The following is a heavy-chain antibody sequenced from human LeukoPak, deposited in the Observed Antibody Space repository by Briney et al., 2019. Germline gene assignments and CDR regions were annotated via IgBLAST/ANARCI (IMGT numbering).Heavy chain of an antibody. Sequence: GGSLRPSCEASGFTFSSYIMNWVRQAPGKGLEWVSSISSSGNSMYYADSVKGRFTISRDNAKNSLFLQMNSLRAEDTAVYYCARKGDAYGSDSYFYMDVWGKGTAVTVSS. D-gene: IGHD5-24*01. CDR2: ISSSGNSM. J-gene: IGHJ6*03. CDR1: GFTFSSYI. V-gene: IGHV3-21*01. CDR3: ARKGDAYGSDSYFYMDV.